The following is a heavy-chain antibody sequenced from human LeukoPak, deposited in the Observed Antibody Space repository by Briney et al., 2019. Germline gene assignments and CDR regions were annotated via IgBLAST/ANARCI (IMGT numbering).Heavy chain of an antibody. Sequence: GGSLRLSCVASGFSFSSCWMHWVRQAPGKGLVWVSRISSDASSTNYADSVKGRFTISRDNAKNTLYLQINSLRAEDTAVYYCAMLAKMATIDDFDYWGQGTLVTVSS. J-gene: IGHJ4*02. CDR2: ISSDASST. V-gene: IGHV3-74*01. CDR1: GFSFSSCW. CDR3: AMLAKMATIDDFDY. D-gene: IGHD5-24*01.